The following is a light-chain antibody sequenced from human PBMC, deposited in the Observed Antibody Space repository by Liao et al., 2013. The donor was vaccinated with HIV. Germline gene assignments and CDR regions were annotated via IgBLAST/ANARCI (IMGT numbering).Light chain of an antibody. CDR3: QVWDRGPAL. J-gene: IGLJ2*01. CDR2: YDS. CDR1: NIGSKS. Sequence: SYELTQPPSVSVAPGKTARITCGGNNIGSKSVHWYQQKPGQAPVLVIDYDSDRPSGIPERFSGSSSGNTGTLTISGTQPMDEGDYYCQVWDRGPALFGGGTKLTVL. V-gene: IGLV3-21*01.